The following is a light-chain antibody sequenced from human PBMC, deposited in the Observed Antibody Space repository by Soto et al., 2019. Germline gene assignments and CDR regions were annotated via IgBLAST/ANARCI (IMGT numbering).Light chain of an antibody. V-gene: IGKV1-39*01. J-gene: IGKJ1*01. CDR3: QQSYTFPWT. CDR1: QSISSY. Sequence: DIQMTQSPSSLSASVGDRVTITCRASQSISSYLNWYQQKPGKAPKLLIYAASSLQSGVPSRFSGSGSETDFSLTISSLQPEDFATYYCQQSYTFPWTFGQGTKVDIK. CDR2: AAS.